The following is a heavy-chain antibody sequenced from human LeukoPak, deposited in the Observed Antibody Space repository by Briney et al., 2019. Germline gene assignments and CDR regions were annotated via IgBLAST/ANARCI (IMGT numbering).Heavy chain of an antibody. J-gene: IGHJ4*02. V-gene: IGHV3-23*01. D-gene: IGHD1-1*01. CDR3: ARDGWNVGMDY. CDR2: ISGSGGST. CDR1: GFTFSSYA. Sequence: GGSLRLSCAASGFTFSSYAMSWVRQAPGKGLEWVSAISGSGGSTYYADSVKGRFTISRDNSKNTLYLQMGSLRAEDMAVYYCARDGWNVGMDYWGQGTLVTVSS.